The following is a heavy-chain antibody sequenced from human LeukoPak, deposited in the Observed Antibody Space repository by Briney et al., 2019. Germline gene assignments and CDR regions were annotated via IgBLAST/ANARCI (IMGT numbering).Heavy chain of an antibody. D-gene: IGHD1-26*01. CDR2: ISGSGAST. CDR3: AKDVGKWESLHFYDY. V-gene: IGHV3-23*01. CDR1: GFTLSTNA. Sequence: GGSLRLSCLTSGFTLSTNAMSWVRQAPGKGLEWISGISGSGASTYYADSVKGRFTISRDDSRNTLYLQMNSLRGDDTAVYYCAKDVGKWESLHFYDYWGQGTLVTVSS. J-gene: IGHJ4*02.